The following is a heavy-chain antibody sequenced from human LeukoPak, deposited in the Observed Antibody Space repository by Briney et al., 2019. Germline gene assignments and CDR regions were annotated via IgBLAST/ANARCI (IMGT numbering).Heavy chain of an antibody. D-gene: IGHD1-14*01. Sequence: PSETLSLTCTISAASISSSSHHWGWIRQSPGKGLEWIGYIYYSGSTYYNPSLKSRVTISVDTSKNQFSLKLSSVTAADTAVYYCAREGTTYVDYWGQGTLVTVSS. CDR3: AREGTTYVDY. J-gene: IGHJ4*02. V-gene: IGHV4-31*03. CDR2: IYYSGST. CDR1: AASISSSSHH.